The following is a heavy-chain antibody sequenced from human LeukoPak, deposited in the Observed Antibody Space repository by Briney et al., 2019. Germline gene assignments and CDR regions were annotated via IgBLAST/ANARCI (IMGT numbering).Heavy chain of an antibody. V-gene: IGHV3-11*01. J-gene: IGHJ4*02. Sequence: RGSLRLSCAASGFTFSDYYRRWIRQAPGKGLEWVSYINSSGSTIYYADSVKGRFTITRDNAKNSLYLQMNSLRADDTAVYYCARETTMVTSTSDYWGQGTLVSVPS. CDR2: INSSGSTI. D-gene: IGHD4-23*01. CDR1: GFTFSDYY. CDR3: ARETTMVTSTSDY.